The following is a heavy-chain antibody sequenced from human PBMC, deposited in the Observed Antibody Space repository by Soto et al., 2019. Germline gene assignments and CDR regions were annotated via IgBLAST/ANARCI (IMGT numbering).Heavy chain of an antibody. J-gene: IGHJ5*02. CDR1: GFTFSHHS. Sequence: QVQLVQSGAEVTKPGASVQVSCKASGFTFSHHSIHWVRQAPGQRLEWMGWINSDTRYTKYSQKFQARLTITWDSSAKTAYMELSSLQSEDTAVYYCVRGKEAGVWFDPWGQGTLVTVSS. V-gene: IGHV1-3*04. D-gene: IGHD3-10*01. CDR2: INSDTRYT. CDR3: VRGKEAGVWFDP.